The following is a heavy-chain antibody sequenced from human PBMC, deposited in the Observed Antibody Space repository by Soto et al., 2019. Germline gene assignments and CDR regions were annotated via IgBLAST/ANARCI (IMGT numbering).Heavy chain of an antibody. CDR2: MNPNSGDT. Sequence: QVQLVQSGAEVKKPGASVKVSCKASGYTFTSYDINWVRQATGQGLEWMGWMNPNSGDTGYAQKFQGRVTMTRNTSISTAYMELSSLRSEDTAVYYCARVETYYDFLTGYYKDWGQGTLVTVSS. J-gene: IGHJ4*02. D-gene: IGHD3-9*01. V-gene: IGHV1-8*01. CDR1: GYTFTSYD. CDR3: ARVETYYDFLTGYYKD.